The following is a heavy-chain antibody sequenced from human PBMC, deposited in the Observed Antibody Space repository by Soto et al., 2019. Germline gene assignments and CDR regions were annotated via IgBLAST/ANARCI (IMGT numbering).Heavy chain of an antibody. D-gene: IGHD3-10*01. Sequence: SETLSLTCAVYGGSFSGYYWSWIRQPPGKGLEWIGEINHSGSTNYNPSLKSRVTISVDTSKNQFSLKLSSVTAADTAVYYCARLMVRGNYYYRDVWGKGTTVTVSS. CDR2: INHSGST. J-gene: IGHJ6*03. CDR3: ARLMVRGNYYYRDV. CDR1: GGSFSGYY. V-gene: IGHV4-34*01.